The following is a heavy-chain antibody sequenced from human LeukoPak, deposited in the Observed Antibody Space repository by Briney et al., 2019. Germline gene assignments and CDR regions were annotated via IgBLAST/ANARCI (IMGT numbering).Heavy chain of an antibody. CDR1: GGSFSGYY. CDR2: INHSGST. CDR3: ARKTYGDYDGTVYYYYYMDV. D-gene: IGHD4-17*01. V-gene: IGHV4-34*01. J-gene: IGHJ6*03. Sequence: SETLSLTCAVYGGSFSGYYWSWIRQPPGKGLEWIGEINHSGSTNYNPSLKSRVTISVDTSKNQFSLKLSSVTAADTAVYYCARKTYGDYDGTVYYYYYMDVWGKGTTVTISS.